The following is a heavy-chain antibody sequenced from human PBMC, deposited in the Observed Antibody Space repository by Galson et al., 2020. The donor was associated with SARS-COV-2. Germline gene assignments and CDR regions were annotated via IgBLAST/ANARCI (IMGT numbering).Heavy chain of an antibody. CDR3: AKDISGLIAVAGHFDY. CDR1: GFTFDDYA. D-gene: IGHD6-19*01. J-gene: IGHJ4*02. CDR2: ISWNSGSI. Sequence: GGSLRLSCAASGFTFDDYAMHWVRQAPGKGLEWVSGISWNSGSIGYADSVKGRFTISRDNAKNSLYMQMNSLRAEDTALYYCAKDISGLIAVAGHFDYWGQGTLVTVSS. V-gene: IGHV3-9*01.